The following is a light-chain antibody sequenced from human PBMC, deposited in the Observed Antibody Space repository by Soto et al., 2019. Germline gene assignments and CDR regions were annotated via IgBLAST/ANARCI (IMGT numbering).Light chain of an antibody. CDR1: QSVSSN. Sequence: EIVMTQSPATLSVSPGERATLSCRASQSVSSNLAWYQQKPGQAPRLLIYGASTRATGIPARFSGSGSGTEFTLTISSLQSEDFAVYYCQQYNNWPPRWTVGQGTKVDSK. CDR3: QQYNNWPPRWT. CDR2: GAS. J-gene: IGKJ1*01. V-gene: IGKV3-15*01.